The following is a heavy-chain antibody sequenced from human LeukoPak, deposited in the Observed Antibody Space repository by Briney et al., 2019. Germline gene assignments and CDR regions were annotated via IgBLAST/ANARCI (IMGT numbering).Heavy chain of an antibody. CDR3: ARDLRWNYSYQSLDI. Sequence: GTSVKVSCQTSGYTFTAHHMHWVRQAPGQGLEWMGWINPNSGGTNYAQTFQGRVSMTRDTSTNTAYMELSRLTSDDTVVYYCARDLRWNYSYQSLDIWGQGTMVIVSS. J-gene: IGHJ3*02. D-gene: IGHD3-10*01. CDR1: GYTFTAHH. V-gene: IGHV1-2*02. CDR2: INPNSGGT.